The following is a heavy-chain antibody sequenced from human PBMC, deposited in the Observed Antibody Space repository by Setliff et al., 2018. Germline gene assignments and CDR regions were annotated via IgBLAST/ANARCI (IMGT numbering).Heavy chain of an antibody. J-gene: IGHJ4*02. D-gene: IGHD6-13*01. CDR1: GFAFSTYA. V-gene: IGHV3-30*02. CDR2: IWYDGTNK. CDR3: AKDGSGSYDYLDY. Sequence: GGSLRLSCAASGFAFSTYAMHWVRQAPGKGLEWVAIIWYDGTNKYYADSVKGRFTISRDNSKNTLYLQMNSLRPEDTAVYYCAKDGSGSYDYLDYWGQGTLVTVSS.